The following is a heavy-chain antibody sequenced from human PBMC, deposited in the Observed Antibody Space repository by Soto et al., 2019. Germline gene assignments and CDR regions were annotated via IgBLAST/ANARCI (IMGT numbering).Heavy chain of an antibody. V-gene: IGHV3-21*01. J-gene: IGHJ4*02. CDR1: GFTFSRYS. Sequence: GGSLRLSCAASGFTFSRYSMNWVRQAPGKGLEWVSSISSTTNYIYYADSMKGRFTVSRDNAKNSVYLDMNSLSAEDTAVYYCARESEDLTPNFDYWGQGTLVTVSS. CDR2: ISSTTNYI. CDR3: ARESEDLTPNFDY.